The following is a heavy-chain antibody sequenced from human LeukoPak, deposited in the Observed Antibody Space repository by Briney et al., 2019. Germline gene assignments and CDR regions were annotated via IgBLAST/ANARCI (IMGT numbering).Heavy chain of an antibody. CDR3: ARSYCSSTSCYFDALDI. Sequence: SETLSLTCTVSGGSISSGDYYWSWIRQPPGKGLEWIGYIYYSGSTYYNPSLKSRVTISVDTSKNQFSLKLSSVTAVDTAVYYCARSYCSSTSCYFDALDIWGRGTMVTVSS. J-gene: IGHJ3*02. CDR1: GGSISSGDYY. D-gene: IGHD2-2*01. CDR2: IYYSGST. V-gene: IGHV4-30-4*08.